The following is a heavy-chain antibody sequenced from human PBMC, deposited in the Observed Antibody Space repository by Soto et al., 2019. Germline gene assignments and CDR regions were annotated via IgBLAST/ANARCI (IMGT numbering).Heavy chain of an antibody. CDR2: INAGKGNT. CDR3: ARGFIPENY. D-gene: IGHD2-2*01. Sequence: GASVKVSCKASGYTFTNYAVHWVRQAPGQRLEWMGWINAGKGNTKYEQKFQGRVILSFDASTGTVFLELTSLKFDDAAVYYCARGFIPENYWGQGTRVTVSS. V-gene: IGHV1-3*01. CDR1: GYTFTNYA. J-gene: IGHJ4*02.